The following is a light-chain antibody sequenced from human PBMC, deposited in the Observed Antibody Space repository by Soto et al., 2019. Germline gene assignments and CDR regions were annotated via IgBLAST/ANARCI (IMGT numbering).Light chain of an antibody. CDR3: QQAYSFPIT. CDR2: GAS. V-gene: IGKV1-12*01. CDR1: HSINNW. J-gene: IGKJ5*01. Sequence: DIQMTQSPSTLSASVGDIVAITCLASHSINNWLAWYQQKPGKAPKLLIHGASRLQSGVPARFSGSGSGTDFTLSINSLQPEDFATYYCQQAYSFPITFGQGTRLEI.